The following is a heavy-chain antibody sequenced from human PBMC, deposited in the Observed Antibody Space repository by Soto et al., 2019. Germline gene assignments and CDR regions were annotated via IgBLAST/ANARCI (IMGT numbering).Heavy chain of an antibody. V-gene: IGHV4-39*01. CDR3: ARHSLALRKNNWFDP. CDR1: GDSIISSDFY. Sequence: SETLSLTCTVSGDSIISSDFYWGWVRQPPGKGLEWIGSIFYLGSSYYNPSLKSRVTMSVDTSKNQFSLRLRSVTAADTALYFCARHSLALRKNNWFDPCGQGIMVTVSS. J-gene: IGHJ5*02. CDR2: IFYLGSS. D-gene: IGHD3-3*02.